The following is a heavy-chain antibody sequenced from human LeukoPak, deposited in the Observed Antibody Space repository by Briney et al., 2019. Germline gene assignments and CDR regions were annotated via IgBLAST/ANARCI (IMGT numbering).Heavy chain of an antibody. Sequence: GGSLRLSCAASGFTLRSYWMHWVRQAPGKGLVWVSRISSDGITTTYADSVKGRFTISGDNAKNTLYLQMNSLRAEDTAVYFCARDPDRSGWSTFEYWGQGTLVTVSS. CDR1: GFTLRSYW. CDR2: ISSDGITT. D-gene: IGHD6-19*01. J-gene: IGHJ4*02. V-gene: IGHV3-74*01. CDR3: ARDPDRSGWSTFEY.